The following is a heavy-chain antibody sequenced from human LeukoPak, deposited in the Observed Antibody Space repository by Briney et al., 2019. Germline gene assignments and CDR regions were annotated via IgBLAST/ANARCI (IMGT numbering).Heavy chain of an antibody. V-gene: IGHV3-66*01. D-gene: IGHD7-27*01. J-gene: IGHJ4*02. CDR3: ARDGENHYYDY. Sequence: GGSLRLSCAASGFTVSSNHNHMSWVRQAPGKGLEWVSVIYSSGTIFYADSVKGRFTISRDNSKNTVYLEMNSLRAEDTAVYYCARDGENHYYDYWGQGTLVTVST. CDR1: GFTVSSNH. CDR2: IYSSGTI.